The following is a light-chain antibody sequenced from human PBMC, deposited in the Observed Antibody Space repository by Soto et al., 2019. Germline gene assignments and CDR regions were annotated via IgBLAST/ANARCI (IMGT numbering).Light chain of an antibody. CDR2: EVS. CDR3: SSYTWRNTIGL. V-gene: IGLV2-14*01. Sequence: QSALTQPASVSGSPGQSVTLSCTGTSSDVGGYNVVSWYQQHPGKAPRLIIYEVSSRPSGVSYRFSGSKSGNTAALTISGLQAEDEDDYYCSSYTWRNTIGLFGGGTKLTVL. J-gene: IGLJ3*02. CDR1: SSDVGGYNV.